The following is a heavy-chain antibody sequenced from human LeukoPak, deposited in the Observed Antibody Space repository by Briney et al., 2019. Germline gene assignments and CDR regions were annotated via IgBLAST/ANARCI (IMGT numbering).Heavy chain of an antibody. D-gene: IGHD6-13*01. CDR2: ISSSSSYI. Sequence: GGSLRLSCAASGFTFSSYSMNWVRQAPGKGLEWVSSISSSSSYIYYADSVKGRFTISRDNAKNSLYLQMNSLRAEDTAVYYCARGLSSSWPFDYWGQGTLVTVSS. CDR3: ARGLSSSWPFDY. J-gene: IGHJ4*02. CDR1: GFTFSSYS. V-gene: IGHV3-21*01.